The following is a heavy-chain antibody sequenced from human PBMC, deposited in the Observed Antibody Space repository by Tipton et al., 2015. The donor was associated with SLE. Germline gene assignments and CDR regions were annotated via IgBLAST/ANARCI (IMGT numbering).Heavy chain of an antibody. V-gene: IGHV4-59*13. CDR1: GGSFNDYY. D-gene: IGHD3-16*01. CDR3: ARSMLTTKRVFDY. J-gene: IGHJ4*02. CDR2: VYHSGST. Sequence: TLSLTCTLSGGSFNDYYWTWLRQTPGTGLEWIGYVYHSGSTNYNPSLKGRVTMSVDTSKNQFSLSVNSVTAADTAVYYCARSMLTTKRVFDYWGQGTLVTVSS.